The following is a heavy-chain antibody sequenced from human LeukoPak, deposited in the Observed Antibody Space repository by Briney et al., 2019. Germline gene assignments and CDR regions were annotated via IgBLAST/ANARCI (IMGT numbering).Heavy chain of an antibody. V-gene: IGHV4-34*01. CDR3: ARDLRDYYDSSGYPSNWFDP. CDR1: GGSFSGYY. D-gene: IGHD3-22*01. Sequence: SETLSLTCAVYGGSFSGYYWSWIRQPPGKGLEWIGSIYYSGSTYYNPSLKSRVTISVDTSKNQFSLKLSSVTAADTAVYYCARDLRDYYDSSGYPSNWFDPWGQGTLVTVSS. CDR2: IYYSGST. J-gene: IGHJ5*02.